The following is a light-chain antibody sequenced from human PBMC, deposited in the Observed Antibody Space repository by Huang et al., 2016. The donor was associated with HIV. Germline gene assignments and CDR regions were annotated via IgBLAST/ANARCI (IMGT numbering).Light chain of an antibody. CDR1: HTLSYGSSDKNS. V-gene: IGKV4-1*01. J-gene: IGKJ1*01. Sequence: DIVITQSPDSLALSLGDRAAINCTSSHTLSYGSSDKNSLNLYHVKPGPPPKLLISWSSVRESGVPDRFSGSGSGTHFTLTISSLQAEDVAVYYCHQYYSIFQTFGQGTKVEV. CDR2: WSS. CDR3: HQYYSIFQT.